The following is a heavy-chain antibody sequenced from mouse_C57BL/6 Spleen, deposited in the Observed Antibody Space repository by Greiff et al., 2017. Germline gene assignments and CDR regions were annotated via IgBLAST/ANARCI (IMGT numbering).Heavy chain of an antibody. V-gene: IGHV1-54*01. Sequence: QVQLQQSGAELVRPGTSVKVSCKASGYAFTNYLIEWVKQRPGKGLEWIGVINPGCGGTNYNEKFKGKATLTADKSSGTAYMQLSSLTSEDSAVYFCARGFTTVVATDWYFDGWGTGTTVTVSS. CDR1: GYAFTNYL. CDR2: INPGCGGT. CDR3: ARGFTTVVATDWYFDG. J-gene: IGHJ1*03. D-gene: IGHD1-1*01.